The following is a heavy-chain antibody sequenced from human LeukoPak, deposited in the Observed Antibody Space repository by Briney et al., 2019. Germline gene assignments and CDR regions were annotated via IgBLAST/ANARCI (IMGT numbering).Heavy chain of an antibody. CDR1: GLTFSSFA. CDR3: AKAHPAAANYKYYFDY. Sequence: GGSLRLSCAASGLTFSSFAMSWVRQAPGKGLEWVSAIRSSGDNTYYADSVKGRFTISRDNSKNTLYLQMDSLRAEDTAVYYCAKAHPAAANYKYYFDYWGQGTLVTVSS. D-gene: IGHD6-13*01. CDR2: IRSSGDNT. J-gene: IGHJ4*02. V-gene: IGHV3-23*01.